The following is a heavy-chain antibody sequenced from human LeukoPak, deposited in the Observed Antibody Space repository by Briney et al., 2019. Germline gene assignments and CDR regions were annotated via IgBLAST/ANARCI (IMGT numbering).Heavy chain of an antibody. CDR3: ARGPYYDSGAFDI. CDR2: IYYSGST. J-gene: IGHJ3*02. D-gene: IGHD3-22*01. V-gene: IGHV4-59*01. CDR1: GGSISSYY. Sequence: SETLSLTCTVSGGSISSYYWSWIRQPPGKGLEWIGYIYYSGSTNYNPSLKSRVTISVDTSKNQFSLKLGSVTAADTAVYYCARGPYYDSGAFDIWGQGAMVTVSS.